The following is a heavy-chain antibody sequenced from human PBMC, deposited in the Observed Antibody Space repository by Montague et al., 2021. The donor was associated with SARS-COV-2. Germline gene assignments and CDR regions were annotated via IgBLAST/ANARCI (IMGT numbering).Heavy chain of an antibody. CDR3: ARMTTVTYPYYYYGMDV. J-gene: IGHJ6*02. V-gene: IGHV2-70*01. CDR1: GFSLSTSGMC. D-gene: IGHD4-17*01. CDR2: IDWDDDK. Sequence: PALVKPTQTLTLTCTFSGFSLSTSGMCVSWIRQPPGKALEWLALIDWDDDKYYSTSLKTRLTISKDTSKNQVVLTMTSMDPVDTATYYCARMTTVTYPYYYYGMDVWGQGTTVTVSS.